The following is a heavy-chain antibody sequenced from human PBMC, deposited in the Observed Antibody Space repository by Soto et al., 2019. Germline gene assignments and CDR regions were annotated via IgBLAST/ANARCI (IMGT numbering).Heavy chain of an antibody. Sequence: SETLSLTCTVSGGSVSSGSYYWSWIRQPPGKGLEWIGYIYYSGSTNYNPSLKSRVTISVDTSKNQFSLKLSSVTAADTAVYYCARRYGGTFDYWGQGTLVTVSS. V-gene: IGHV4-61*01. J-gene: IGHJ4*02. D-gene: IGHD2-15*01. CDR2: IYYSGST. CDR1: GGSVSSGSYY. CDR3: ARRYGGTFDY.